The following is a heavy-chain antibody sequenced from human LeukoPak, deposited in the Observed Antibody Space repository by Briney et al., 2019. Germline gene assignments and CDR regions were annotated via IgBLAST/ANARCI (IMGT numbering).Heavy chain of an antibody. CDR3: ARAGIVEATRFYYYYYMDV. CDR2: INTDGSST. CDR1: GFTFSSYW. J-gene: IGHJ6*03. V-gene: IGHV3-74*01. Sequence: GGSLRLSCAASGFTFSSYWMHWVRQAPGKGLVWVSRINTDGSSTSYADSVKGRFTISRDNAKNTLYLQMNSLRAEDTAVYYCARAGIVEATRFYYYYYMDVWGKGTTVTVSS. D-gene: IGHD1-26*01.